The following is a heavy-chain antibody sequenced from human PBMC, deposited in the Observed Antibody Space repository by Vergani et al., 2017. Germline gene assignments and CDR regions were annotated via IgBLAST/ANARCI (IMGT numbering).Heavy chain of an antibody. CDR3: ATWGYQLTGERWFDP. J-gene: IGHJ5*02. D-gene: IGHD2-2*01. CDR1: GYTLTELS. CDR2: FDPEDGET. Sequence: QVQLVQSGAEVKKPGASVKVSCKVSGYTLTELSMHWVRQAPGKGLEWMGGFDPEDGETIYAQKFQGRVTMTEGTSTDTAYMELSRLRSEDTAVYYCATWGYQLTGERWFDPWGQGTLVTVSS. V-gene: IGHV1-24*01.